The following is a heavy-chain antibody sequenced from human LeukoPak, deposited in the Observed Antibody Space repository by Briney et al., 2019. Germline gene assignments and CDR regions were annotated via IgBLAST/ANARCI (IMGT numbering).Heavy chain of an antibody. CDR3: ARLGIYYDSSGYYY. CDR1: GGSISSGSYY. J-gene: IGHJ4*02. CDR2: IYYSGST. D-gene: IGHD3-22*01. Sequence: SETLSLTCTVSGGSISSGSYYWGWIRQPPGKGLEWIGRIYYSGSTYYNPSLKSRVTISVYTSKNQVSLKLSSVTAADTAVYYCARLGIYYDSSGYYYWGQGTLVTVSS. V-gene: IGHV4-39*01.